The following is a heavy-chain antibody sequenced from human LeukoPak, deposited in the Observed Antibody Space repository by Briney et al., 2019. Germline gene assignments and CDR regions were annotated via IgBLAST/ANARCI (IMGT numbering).Heavy chain of an antibody. D-gene: IGHD6-13*01. V-gene: IGHV3-53*01. CDR2: IYSGGST. CDR1: GFTVSSNY. Sequence: HPGGSLRLSCAASGFTVSSNYMSWVRQAPGKGLEWVSVIYSGGSTYYADSVKGRFTISRDNSKNTLYLQMDSLRAEDTAVYYCAKSLGSWRHYFDYWGQGTLVTVSS. J-gene: IGHJ4*02. CDR3: AKSLGSWRHYFDY.